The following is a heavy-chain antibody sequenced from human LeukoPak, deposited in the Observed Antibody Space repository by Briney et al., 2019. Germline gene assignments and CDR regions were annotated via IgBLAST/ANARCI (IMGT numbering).Heavy chain of an antibody. J-gene: IGHJ6*03. CDR3: ASMPATYNYYYYYVDV. CDR2: IYNSENT. CDR1: GGSISSNSHY. D-gene: IGHD1-26*01. V-gene: IGHV4-61*02. Sequence: SETLSLTCTVSGGSISSNSHYWSWIRQPAGKGLEWIGRIYNSENTNYNPSLKSRVTISVDTSKNQFSLKLSSVTAADTAVYYCASMPATYNYYYYYVDVWGKGTTVTVSS.